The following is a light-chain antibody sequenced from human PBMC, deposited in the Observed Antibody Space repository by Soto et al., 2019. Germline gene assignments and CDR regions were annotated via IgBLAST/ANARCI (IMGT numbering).Light chain of an antibody. CDR3: QQSYSTPLYT. J-gene: IGKJ2*01. V-gene: IGKV1-39*01. Sequence: DIQMTQSPSSLSASVGDRVTITCRASQSISSYLNWYQQKQGKAPKLLIYAASSLPNGVPSRFSGSGSGTDFTLTISTMQPEDFETYYCQQSYSTPLYTFGQGTKLEIK. CDR2: AAS. CDR1: QSISSY.